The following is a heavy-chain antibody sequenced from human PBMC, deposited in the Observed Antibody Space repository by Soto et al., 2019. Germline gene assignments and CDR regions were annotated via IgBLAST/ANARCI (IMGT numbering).Heavy chain of an antibody. J-gene: IGHJ6*02. CDR3: ARDVSDYVLDV. Sequence: QLHLVESGGGVVQPGNSLRLSCTASGFIFSNYAMHWVRQAPGKGLEWVAIISYDGRHIYYADSVKGRFAISRDNSKNTLDLVMNSLMREVTAMYYCARDVSDYVLDVWGQGTTVNVSS. V-gene: IGHV3-30*09. CDR1: GFIFSNYA. CDR2: ISYDGRHI. D-gene: IGHD4-17*01.